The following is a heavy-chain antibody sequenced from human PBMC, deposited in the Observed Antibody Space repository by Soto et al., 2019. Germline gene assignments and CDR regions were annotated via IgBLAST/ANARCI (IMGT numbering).Heavy chain of an antibody. CDR2: INAGNGNT. D-gene: IGHD2-2*01. V-gene: IGHV1-3*01. J-gene: IGHJ6*02. CDR3: AREDIVVVPAATYYCCMDV. Sequence: ASVKVSCKASGYTFTSYAMHWVRQAPGQRLEWMGWINAGNGNTKYSPKFQGRVTITRDTSASTAYMELSSLRSEDTAVYYCAREDIVVVPAATYYCCMDVWGQGTTVTVSS. CDR1: GYTFTSYA.